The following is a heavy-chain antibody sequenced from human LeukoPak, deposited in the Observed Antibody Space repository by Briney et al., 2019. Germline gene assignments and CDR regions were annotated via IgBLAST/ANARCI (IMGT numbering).Heavy chain of an antibody. D-gene: IGHD3-10*01. J-gene: IGHJ6*02. CDR3: ARALLSYYGMDV. CDR1: GYTFTSYY. CDR2: INPMGGST. V-gene: IGHV1-46*01. Sequence: ASVKVSCKASGYTFTSYYMHWVRHAPGQGLEWMGIINPMGGSTDYAQKFQGRVSMTRDTSTSTVYMELSSLRSEDTAVYYCARALLSYYGMDVWGQGTTVTVSS.